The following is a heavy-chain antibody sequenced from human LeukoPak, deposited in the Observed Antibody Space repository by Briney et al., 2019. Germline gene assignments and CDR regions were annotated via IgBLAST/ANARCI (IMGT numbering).Heavy chain of an antibody. V-gene: IGHV3-74*01. CDR1: GFTFSSYW. CDR3: AKDSAFYYIDV. D-gene: IGHD3-10*01. Sequence: GGSLRLSCAASGFTFSSYWMHWVRQAPGKGLVWVSRINSDGSSTSYADSVKGRFTISRDNAKNTLYLQMNSLKGDDTAVYYCAKDSAFYYIDVWGKGTTVIISS. J-gene: IGHJ6*03. CDR2: INSDGSST.